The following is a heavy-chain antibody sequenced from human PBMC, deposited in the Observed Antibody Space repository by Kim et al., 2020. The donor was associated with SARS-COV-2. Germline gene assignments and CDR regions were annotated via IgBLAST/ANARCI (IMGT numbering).Heavy chain of an antibody. Sequence: ALKSRVTISVDTSKNQFSLKLSSVTAAETAVYYCGRGRGSGWYAGWCDPWGQGSLVTDSA. CDR3: GRGRGSGWYAGWCDP. J-gene: IGHJ5*02. V-gene: IGHV4-34*01. D-gene: IGHD6-19*01.